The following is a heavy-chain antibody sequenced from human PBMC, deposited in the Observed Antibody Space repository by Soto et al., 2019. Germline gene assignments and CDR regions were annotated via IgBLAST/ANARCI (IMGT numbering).Heavy chain of an antibody. Sequence: QVQLVESGGGVVQPGRSLRLSCAASGFTFSSYAMHWDRQAPGKGPEWLAVIWYDGSNKYYGDSVKGRFTISRDNSRNTLYMQMNSLRVEDTAVYYCARAYGDWRYFDYWGQGTLVTVSS. CDR3: ARAYGDWRYFDY. J-gene: IGHJ4*02. V-gene: IGHV3-33*01. D-gene: IGHD3-10*01. CDR1: GFTFSSYA. CDR2: IWYDGSNK.